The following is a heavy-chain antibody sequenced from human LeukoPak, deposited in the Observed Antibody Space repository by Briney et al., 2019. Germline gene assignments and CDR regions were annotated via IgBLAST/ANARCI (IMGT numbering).Heavy chain of an antibody. J-gene: IGHJ4*02. Sequence: GGSLRLSCAVSGLTFSSYWMTWVRQAPGKGLELVANIKQDGSEKYYVDSVKGRFTISRDNAENSLHLQMNNLRSEDTGVYYCSRNSGLGESIPDSWGQGTLVTVSS. V-gene: IGHV3-7*03. CDR3: SRNSGLGESIPDS. CDR2: IKQDGSEK. D-gene: IGHD3-10*01. CDR1: GLTFSSYW.